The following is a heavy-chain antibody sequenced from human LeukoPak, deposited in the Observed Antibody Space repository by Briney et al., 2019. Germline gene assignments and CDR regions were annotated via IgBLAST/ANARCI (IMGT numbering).Heavy chain of an antibody. J-gene: IGHJ3*02. CDR2: ISSSSSYI. CDR3: ARSDGDYGIGAFDI. V-gene: IGHV3-21*01. D-gene: IGHD4-17*01. CDR1: GFTFSSYS. Sequence: GGSQRLSCAASGFTFSSYSMNWVRQAPGKGLEWVSSISSSSSYIYYADSVKGRFTISRDNAKNSLYLQMNSLRAEDTAVYYCARSDGDYGIGAFDIWGQGTMVTVSS.